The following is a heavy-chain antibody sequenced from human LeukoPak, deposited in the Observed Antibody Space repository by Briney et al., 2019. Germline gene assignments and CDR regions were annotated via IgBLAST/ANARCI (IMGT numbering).Heavy chain of an antibody. D-gene: IGHD6-19*01. V-gene: IGHV3-66*01. CDR1: GFTLSSYY. CDR3: ARAELRYSSGWYGGMDV. CDR2: ISGGVIT. J-gene: IGHJ6*02. Sequence: GGSLRLSRAASGFTLSSYYMSRVRQDPGRGMEWDSDISGGVITYYADSVKGRCTLSRDSSKNTVSLQMNSLRAEDTAVYYCARAELRYSSGWYGGMDVWGQGTTVTVSS.